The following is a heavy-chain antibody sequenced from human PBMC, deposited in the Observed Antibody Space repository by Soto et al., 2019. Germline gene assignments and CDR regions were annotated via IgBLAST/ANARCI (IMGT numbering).Heavy chain of an antibody. CDR2: IIPIFGTA. V-gene: IGHV1-69*01. Sequence: QVQLVQSGAEVKKPGSSVKVSCKASGGTFSSYAISWVRQAPGQGLEWMGGIIPIFGTANYAQKFQGRVTITADESTSTAYMELSSLRSEDTAVYYCARGLGYCSSTSCYTRNYFDYWGQEPWSPSPQ. J-gene: IGHJ4*01. D-gene: IGHD2-2*02. CDR1: GGTFSSYA. CDR3: ARGLGYCSSTSCYTRNYFDY.